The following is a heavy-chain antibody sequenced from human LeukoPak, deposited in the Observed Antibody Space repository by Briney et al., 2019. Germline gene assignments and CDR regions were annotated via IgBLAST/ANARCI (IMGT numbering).Heavy chain of an antibody. J-gene: IGHJ5*02. Sequence: ASVKVSCKASGYTFTSYGISRVRQAPGQGLEWMGWISAYNGNTNYAQKLQGRVTMTTDTSTSTAYMELRSLRSDDTAVYYCARGGTSGFGEPMNWFDPWGQGTLVTVSS. CDR1: GYTFTSYG. CDR2: ISAYNGNT. V-gene: IGHV1-18*01. D-gene: IGHD3-10*01. CDR3: ARGGTSGFGEPMNWFDP.